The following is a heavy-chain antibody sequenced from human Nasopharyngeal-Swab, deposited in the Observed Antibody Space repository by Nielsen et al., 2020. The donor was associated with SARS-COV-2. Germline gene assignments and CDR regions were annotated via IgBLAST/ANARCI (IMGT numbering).Heavy chain of an antibody. J-gene: IGHJ3*02. CDR3: ARLPYDFWSGSRGAFDI. V-gene: IGHV4-59*08. D-gene: IGHD3-3*01. CDR2: IYYSGSI. CDR1: GGSISSYY. Sequence: SETLSLTCTVSGGSISSYYWSWIRQPPGKGLEWIGYIYYSGSINYNPSLKSRVTISVDTSKNQFSLKLSSVTAADTAVYYCARLPYDFWSGSRGAFDIWGQGTMVTVSS.